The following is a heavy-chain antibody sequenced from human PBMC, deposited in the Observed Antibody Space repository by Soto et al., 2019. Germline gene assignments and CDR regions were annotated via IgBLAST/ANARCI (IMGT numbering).Heavy chain of an antibody. J-gene: IGHJ6*03. CDR1: GFTFSDSF. Sequence: LRLSCAASGFTFSDSFMSWIRQAPGKGLEWVSYISTSGTTIYYADSVKGRFTISRDNAKNSLYLQMNSLRAEDTAVYYCARDQRYLPAATKYSYYYYMDVWGKGITVTVSS. CDR2: ISTSGTTI. D-gene: IGHD2-2*01. V-gene: IGHV3-11*01. CDR3: ARDQRYLPAATKYSYYYYMDV.